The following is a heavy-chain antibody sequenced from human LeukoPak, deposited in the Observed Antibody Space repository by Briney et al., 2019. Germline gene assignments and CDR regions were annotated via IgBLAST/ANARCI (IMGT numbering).Heavy chain of an antibody. CDR1: GFTFSSYS. Sequence: GALRPSFAASGFTFSSYSMNWVRQAPGKGLEWVSSISSSSSYIYYADSVKGRFTISRDNAKNSLYLQMNSLRAEDTAVYYCARVKYVRGVTQYSFDYWGQGTLVTESS. V-gene: IGHV3-21*01. CDR3: ARVKYVRGVTQYSFDY. CDR2: ISSSSSYI. J-gene: IGHJ4*02. D-gene: IGHD3-10*01.